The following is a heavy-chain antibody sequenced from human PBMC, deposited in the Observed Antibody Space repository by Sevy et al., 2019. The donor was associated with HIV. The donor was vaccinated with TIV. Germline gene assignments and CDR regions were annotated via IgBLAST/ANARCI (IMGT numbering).Heavy chain of an antibody. CDR1: GFTFSSHW. V-gene: IGHV3-7*01. J-gene: IGHJ6*02. D-gene: IGHD6-13*01. CDR2: IKQDGNEK. CDR3: ARDTAGIGMDV. Sequence: GGSLRLSCAASGFTFSSHWMSWVRQAPGKGLEWAANIKQDGNEKYYVDSVKGRFTISRDNAKNSLSLQMNSLRAEDTAVYYCARDTAGIGMDVWGQGTTVTVSS.